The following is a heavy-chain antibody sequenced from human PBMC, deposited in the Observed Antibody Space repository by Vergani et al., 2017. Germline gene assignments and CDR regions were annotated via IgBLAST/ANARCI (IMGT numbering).Heavy chain of an antibody. D-gene: IGHD3-10*01. CDR2: ISTYNYNT. V-gene: IGHV1-18*01. J-gene: IGHJ5*02. CDR1: GYTFTSYD. CDR3: ARAPSYYGSGHRNNWFDP. Sequence: QVQLVQSGAEVKKPGASVKVSCKASGYTFTSYDISWVRQAPGQGLEWVGWISTYNYNTDYAQKLQGRVTITTDTSTSTAYMDLRSLRSDDTAVYYWARAPSYYGSGHRNNWFDPWGQGTLVTVSS.